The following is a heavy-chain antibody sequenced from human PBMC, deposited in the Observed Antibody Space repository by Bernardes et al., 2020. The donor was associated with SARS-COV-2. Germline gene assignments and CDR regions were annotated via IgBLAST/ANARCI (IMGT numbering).Heavy chain of an antibody. CDR3: ARDVGYCSGGSCYFGSRPYSYGMDV. CDR2: IYYSGST. CDR1: GGSISSGGYY. Sequence: SETLSLTCTVSGGSISSGGYYWSWIRQHPGKGLEWIGYIYYSGSTYYNPSLKSRVTISVDTSKNQFSLKLSSVTAADTAVYYCARDVGYCSGGSCYFGSRPYSYGMDVWGQGTTVTVSS. J-gene: IGHJ6*02. V-gene: IGHV4-31*03. D-gene: IGHD2-15*01.